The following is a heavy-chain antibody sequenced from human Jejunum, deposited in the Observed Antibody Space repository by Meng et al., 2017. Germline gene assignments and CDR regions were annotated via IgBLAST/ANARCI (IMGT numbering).Heavy chain of an antibody. V-gene: IGHV4-4*02. J-gene: IGHJ4*02. CDR1: GGYINKENW. CDR3: VRGEFAMLARFDF. Sequence: QVQLQESAPGLVKPSGTLSHICAVSGGYINKENWWSWVRQSPERGLEWIGEIYNGGNTNYNPSLNRRVTMSVDESTNQMSLKLTSVTAADTAVYYCVRGEFAMLARFDFWGQGILVTVSS. D-gene: IGHD2-2*01. CDR2: IYNGGNT.